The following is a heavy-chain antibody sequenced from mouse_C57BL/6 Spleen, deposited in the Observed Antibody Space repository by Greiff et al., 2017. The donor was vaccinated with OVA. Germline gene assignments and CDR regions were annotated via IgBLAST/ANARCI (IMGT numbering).Heavy chain of an antibody. V-gene: IGHV3-1*01. CDR1: GYSITSGYD. D-gene: IGHD2-4*01. Sequence: EVQGVESGPGMVKPSQSLSLTCTVTGYSITSGYDWHWIRHFPGNKLEWMGYISYSGSNNYNPSLKSRISITHDTSKNHFFLKLNSVTTEDTATYYCARVSDYGGPGFAYWGQGTLVTVSA. CDR3: ARVSDYGGPGFAY. J-gene: IGHJ3*01. CDR2: ISYSGSN.